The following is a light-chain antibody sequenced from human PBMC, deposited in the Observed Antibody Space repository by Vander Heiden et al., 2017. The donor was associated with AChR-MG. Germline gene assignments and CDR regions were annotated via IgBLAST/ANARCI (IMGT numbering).Light chain of an antibody. CDR3: QQSYSTPRS. J-gene: IGKJ4*01. Sequence: DIQMTQSPSSLSASVGDRVTITCRASQSISSYLNWYQQKPGKAPKLLIYAASSLQSGVPSRFSGSGSGTDFTLTISSLQPEDFATYYCQQSYSTPRSFGGRTNVEIK. CDR2: AAS. V-gene: IGKV1-39*01. CDR1: QSISSY.